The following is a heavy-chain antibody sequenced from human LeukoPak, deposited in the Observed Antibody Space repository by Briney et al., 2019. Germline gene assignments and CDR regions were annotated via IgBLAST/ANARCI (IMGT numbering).Heavy chain of an antibody. CDR1: GGSFSGYY. CDR2: INHSGST. CDR3: ARRVNCSSTSCNFDY. V-gene: IGHV4-34*01. D-gene: IGHD2-2*01. J-gene: IGHJ4*02. Sequence: SETLSLTCAVYGGSFSGYYWSWIRQPPGKGLEWIGEINHSGSTNYNPSLKSRVTISVDTSKNQFSLKLSSVTTADTAVYYCARRVNCSSTSCNFDYWGQGTLVTVSS.